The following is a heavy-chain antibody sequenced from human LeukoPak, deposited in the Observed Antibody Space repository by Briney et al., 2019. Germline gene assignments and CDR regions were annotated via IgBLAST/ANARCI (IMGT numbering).Heavy chain of an antibody. D-gene: IGHD2-2*01. CDR1: GYNFSNYW. J-gene: IGHJ6*02. CDR2: VYPCDSNT. Sequence: GESLKISCKGSGYNFSNYWIAWVRQMPGKGLEWMGIVYPCDSNTKSRPSLQGQVTISADKSITTAYLQWSSLKASDTAIYYCARGGDQPAHFSYYGMDVSGQGTTVTVSS. CDR3: ARGGDQPAHFSYYGMDV. V-gene: IGHV5-51*01.